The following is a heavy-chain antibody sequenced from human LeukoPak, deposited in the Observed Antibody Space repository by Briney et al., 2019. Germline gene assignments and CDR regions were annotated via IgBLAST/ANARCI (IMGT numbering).Heavy chain of an antibody. D-gene: IGHD3-16*01. Sequence: GASVKVSCKVSGYTLTELSMHWVRQAPGQGLEWMGRIIPILGIANYAQKFQGRVTITADKSTSTAYMELSSLRSEDTAVYYCARGPLPGGFDYWGQGTLVTVSS. CDR2: IIPILGIA. J-gene: IGHJ4*02. CDR1: GYTLTELS. CDR3: ARGPLPGGFDY. V-gene: IGHV1-69*04.